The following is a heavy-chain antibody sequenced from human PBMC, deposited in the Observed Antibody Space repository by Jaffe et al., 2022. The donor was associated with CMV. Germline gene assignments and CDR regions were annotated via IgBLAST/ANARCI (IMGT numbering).Heavy chain of an antibody. CDR1: GGSISSGGYY. J-gene: IGHJ6*02. V-gene: IGHV4-31*03. CDR2: IYYSGST. D-gene: IGHD4-17*01. Sequence: QVQLQESGPGLVKPSQTLSLTCTVSGGSISSGGYYWSWIRQHPGKGLEWIGYIYYSGSTYYNPSLKSRVTISVDTSKNQFSLKLSSVTAADTAVYYCARVLGYGEAGERWDYYYGMDVWGQGTTVTVSS. CDR3: ARVLGYGEAGERWDYYYGMDV.